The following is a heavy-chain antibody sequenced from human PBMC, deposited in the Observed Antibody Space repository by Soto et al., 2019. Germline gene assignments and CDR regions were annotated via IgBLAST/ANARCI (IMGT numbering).Heavy chain of an antibody. CDR2: ISAYNGNT. CDR1: GYTFTIYG. D-gene: IGHD5-12*01. J-gene: IGHJ4*01. Sequence: ASVKVSCKASGYTFTIYGISWVRQAPGQGLEWMGWISAYNGNTNYAQKLQGRVTMTTDTSTSTAYMELRSLRSDDTAVYYCARDGLIKITYKVATTSYFDYWGQGTLVTVSS. CDR3: ARDGLIKITYKVATTSYFDY. V-gene: IGHV1-18*01.